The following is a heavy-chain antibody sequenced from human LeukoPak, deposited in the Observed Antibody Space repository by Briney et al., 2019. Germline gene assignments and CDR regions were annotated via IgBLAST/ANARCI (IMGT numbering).Heavy chain of an antibody. CDR2: ISSSSTYI. V-gene: IGHV3-21*01. CDR1: GFSFSNYG. J-gene: IGHJ4*02. D-gene: IGHD2-21*01. Sequence: GGSLRLSCAASGFSFSNYGMNWVRQAPGKGLEWVSSISSSSTYIYYADSVTGRFIISRDNAKNSLYLQMNSLRAEDTAVYYCARSISNYWGQGTLVTVSS. CDR3: ARSISNY.